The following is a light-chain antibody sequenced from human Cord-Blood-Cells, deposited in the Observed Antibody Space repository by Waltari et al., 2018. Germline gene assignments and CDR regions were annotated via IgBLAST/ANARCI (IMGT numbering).Light chain of an antibody. CDR2: DVS. CDR1: SSDVGGYHY. Sequence: QSALTQPRSVSGSPGQSVTISCTGTSSDVGGYHYVSWYQQHPGKAPKLMIYDVSKRPSGVPDRFSGSKSGNTASLTISGLQAEDDADYYCCSYAGSYTLVFGGGTKLTVL. CDR3: CSYAGSYTLV. J-gene: IGLJ2*01. V-gene: IGLV2-11*01.